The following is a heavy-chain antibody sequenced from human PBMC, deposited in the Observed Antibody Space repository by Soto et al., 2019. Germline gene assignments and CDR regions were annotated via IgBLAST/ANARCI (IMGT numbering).Heavy chain of an antibody. CDR2: ISGSGGST. J-gene: IGHJ5*02. CDR3: AKDGRGYCSSTSCYGDWFDP. D-gene: IGHD2-2*01. CDR1: GFTFSSYA. Sequence: EVQLLESGGGLVQPGGSLRLSCAASGFTFSSYAMSWVRQAPGKGLEWVSAISGSGGSTYYADSVKGRFTISRDNSKNTLYLQINSLRAEDTAVYYCAKDGRGYCSSTSCYGDWFDPWGQGTLVTVSS. V-gene: IGHV3-23*01.